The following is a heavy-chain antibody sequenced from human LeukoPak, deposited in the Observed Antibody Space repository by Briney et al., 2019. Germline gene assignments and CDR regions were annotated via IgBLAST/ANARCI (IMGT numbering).Heavy chain of an antibody. CDR3: AKVVYNSSGYNWFDP. CDR2: MKPDGSEK. J-gene: IGHJ5*02. CDR1: GFTFSTYW. V-gene: IGHV3-7*02. D-gene: IGHD3-22*01. Sequence: GGSLRLSCAASGFTFSTYWMSWVRQAPGKGPEWVANMKPDGSEKHYVDSVKGRFTISRDNAKNSLYLQMNSLRVEDTAVYYCAKVVYNSSGYNWFDPWGQGTLVTVSS.